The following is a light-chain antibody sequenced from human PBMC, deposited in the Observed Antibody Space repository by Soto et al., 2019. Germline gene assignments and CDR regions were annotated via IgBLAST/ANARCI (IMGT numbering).Light chain of an antibody. CDR2: GIS. CDR3: QQYVTSSPRT. Sequence: EIVLTQSPDNLSVSPGERATLSCRASQSIATTLAWYQQKPGQAPRLLMYGISRRATGIPDRFSGSGSGTDFTLTITRLEPEDFAVYYCQQYVTSSPRTFGQGTKVDIK. CDR1: QSIATT. J-gene: IGKJ1*01. V-gene: IGKV3-20*01.